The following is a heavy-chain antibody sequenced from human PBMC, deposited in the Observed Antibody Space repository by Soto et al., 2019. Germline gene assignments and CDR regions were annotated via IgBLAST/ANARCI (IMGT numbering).Heavy chain of an antibody. CDR1: GGSISSGDYY. D-gene: IGHD6-13*01. V-gene: IGHV4-30-4*01. CDR2: IYYSGST. CDR3: ARDFVAAAGTGWCDP. Sequence: SETLSLTCTVSGGSISSGDYYWIWIRQPPGKGLEWIGYIYYSGSTYYNPSLKSRVTISVDTSKNQFSLKLSSVTAADTAVYYCARDFVAAAGTGWCDPWGQGTLVTVSS. J-gene: IGHJ5*02.